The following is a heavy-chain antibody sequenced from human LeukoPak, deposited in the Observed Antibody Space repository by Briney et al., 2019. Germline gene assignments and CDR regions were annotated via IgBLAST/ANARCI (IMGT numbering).Heavy chain of an antibody. CDR1: GFTFSSYA. CDR2: ISYDGSNK. Sequence: GGSLRLSCAASGFTFSSYAMYWVRQAPGKGLEWVAVISYDGSNKYYADSVKGRFTISRDNSKNTLYLQMNSLRAEDTAVYYCARADGDRDDAFDIWGQGTMVTVSS. CDR3: ARADGDRDDAFDI. J-gene: IGHJ3*02. V-gene: IGHV3-30-3*01. D-gene: IGHD3-10*01.